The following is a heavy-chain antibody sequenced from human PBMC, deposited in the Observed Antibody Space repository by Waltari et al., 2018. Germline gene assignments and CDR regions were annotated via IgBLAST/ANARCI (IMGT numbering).Heavy chain of an antibody. CDR1: GYTFTSYA. D-gene: IGHD6-13*01. J-gene: IGHJ4*02. V-gene: IGHV1-3*01. CDR2: INAGNGNT. CDR3: AASYSWYNFDY. Sequence: QVQLVQSGAEVKKPGASVKVSCKASGYTFTSYAMNWVRQAPGQRLEWMGWINAGNGNTKYSQKFQGRVTITRDTSASTAYMELSSLRSEDTAVYYCAASYSWYNFDYWGQGTLVTVSS.